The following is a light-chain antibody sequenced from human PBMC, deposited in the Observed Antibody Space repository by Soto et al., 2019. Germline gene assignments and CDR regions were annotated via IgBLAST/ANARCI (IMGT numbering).Light chain of an antibody. Sequence: EIVMTPSPVTLSVSPVERAILSCTASQSVNNNVALYQQTPGHTPRLLIYSASIGATGTPARFSGSGSGTDFTLTISSLEPEDFAVYYCQQRSNWSGTFGQGTKVDI. J-gene: IGKJ1*01. CDR2: SAS. CDR1: QSVNNN. V-gene: IGKV3-11*01. CDR3: QQRSNWSGT.